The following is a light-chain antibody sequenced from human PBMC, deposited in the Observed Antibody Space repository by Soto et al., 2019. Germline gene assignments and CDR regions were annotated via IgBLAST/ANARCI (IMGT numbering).Light chain of an antibody. Sequence: DIVMTQSPISLPVTPGEPASISCRSSQSLLHSNGYNYLDWYLQKPGQSPQLLVYLGSNRASGVPDRFSGSGSGTYFTLKISRVEAEDVGVYYCMQSLQTPFTFGPGTKVDIK. CDR2: LGS. CDR3: MQSLQTPFT. V-gene: IGKV2-28*01. J-gene: IGKJ3*01. CDR1: QSLLHSNGYNY.